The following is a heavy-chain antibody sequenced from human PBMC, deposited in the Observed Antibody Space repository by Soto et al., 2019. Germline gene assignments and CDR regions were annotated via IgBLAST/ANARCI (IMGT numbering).Heavy chain of an antibody. D-gene: IGHD6-6*01. J-gene: IGHJ4*02. CDR1: GFTFSSYA. CDR2: ISGSGGST. CDR3: AKKGIAARRQFDY. Sequence: EGSLRLSCAASGFTFSSYAMSWVRQAPGKGLEWVSAISGSGGSTYYADSVKGRFTISRDNSKNTLYLQMNSLRAEGTAVYYCAKKGIAARRQFDYWGQGTLVTVSS. V-gene: IGHV3-23*01.